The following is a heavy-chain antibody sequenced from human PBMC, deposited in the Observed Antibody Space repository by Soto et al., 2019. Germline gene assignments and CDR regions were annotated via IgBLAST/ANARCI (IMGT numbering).Heavy chain of an antibody. CDR2: IYYSGST. D-gene: IGHD6-13*01. V-gene: IGHV4-59*08. CDR3: ARSIAAAGPYNWFDP. J-gene: IGHJ5*02. CDR1: GGSLSSYY. Sequence: PSDTLSLTCTVSGGSLSSYYWSWIRQPPGKGLEWIGYIYYSGSTNYNPSLKSRVTISVDTSKNQFSLKLSSVTAADTAVYYCARSIAAAGPYNWFDPWGQGTLVTVSS.